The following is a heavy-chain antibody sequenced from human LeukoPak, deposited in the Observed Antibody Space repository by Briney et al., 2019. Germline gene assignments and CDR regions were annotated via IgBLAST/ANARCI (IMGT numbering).Heavy chain of an antibody. Sequence: SETLSLTCTVSGGSLSSGSYYWGWIRQPAGKGLEWIGRIYTSGSTNYNPSLKSRVTISVDTSKNQFSLKLSSVTAADTAVYYCARAGYSYGYWIFDYWGQGTLVTVSS. V-gene: IGHV4-61*02. D-gene: IGHD5-18*01. CDR3: ARAGYSYGYWIFDY. CDR1: GGSLSSGSYY. J-gene: IGHJ4*02. CDR2: IYTSGST.